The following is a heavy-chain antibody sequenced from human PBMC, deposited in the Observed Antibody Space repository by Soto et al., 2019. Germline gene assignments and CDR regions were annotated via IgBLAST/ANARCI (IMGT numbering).Heavy chain of an antibody. J-gene: IGHJ4*02. D-gene: IGHD3-3*01. CDR1: GFTFSTYT. CDR2: ISSSSTYI. CDR3: ARDRGRYYTGKDFDS. Sequence: GGSLRLSCAASGFTFSTYTMNWVRQAPGKGLEWVSSISSSSTYIYYADSLKGRFTISRDNAKKSLYLQMNSLRAEDTAVYYCARDRGRYYTGKDFDSWGQGTLVTVSS. V-gene: IGHV3-21*01.